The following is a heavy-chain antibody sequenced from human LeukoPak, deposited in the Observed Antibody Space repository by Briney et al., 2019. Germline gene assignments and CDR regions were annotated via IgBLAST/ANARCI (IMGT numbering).Heavy chain of an antibody. CDR2: INPNSGGT. Sequence: VASVKVSCKASGYTFTGYYMRWVRQAPGQGLEWIGWINPNSGGTNYAQKFQGRVTMTRDTSISTVYMELSRLRSDDTAVYYCARDYLENSGVSFDYWGQGTLVTVSS. CDR3: ARDYLENSGVSFDY. J-gene: IGHJ4*02. CDR1: GYTFTGYY. V-gene: IGHV1-2*02. D-gene: IGHD6-19*01.